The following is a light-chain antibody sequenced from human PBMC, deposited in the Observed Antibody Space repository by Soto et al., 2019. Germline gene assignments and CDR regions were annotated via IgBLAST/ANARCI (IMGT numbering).Light chain of an antibody. J-gene: IGKJ1*01. CDR2: GAS. Sequence: EIGMTQSPATLSVAPGERATLSCRASQSISSNLAWYQQKPGQAPRLLMYGASTRGTSIPARFSGSGSGTEFTLTISSLQSEDFAVYYCQQYEKCPRMFGQGTKVEIK. V-gene: IGKV3-15*01. CDR1: QSISSN. CDR3: QQYEKCPRM.